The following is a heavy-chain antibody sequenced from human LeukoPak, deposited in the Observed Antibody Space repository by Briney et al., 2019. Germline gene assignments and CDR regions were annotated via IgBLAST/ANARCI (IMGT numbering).Heavy chain of an antibody. CDR3: ARVDYDILTGYYLSEDY. Sequence: GASVKVSCKASGYTFTGYYMHWVRQAPGQGLEWMGWINPNSGGTNYAQKFQGRVTMTRDTSISTAYMELSRLRSDDTAVYYCARVDYDILTGYYLSEDYWGQGTLVTVSS. CDR2: INPNSGGT. D-gene: IGHD3-9*01. CDR1: GYTFTGYY. J-gene: IGHJ4*02. V-gene: IGHV1-2*02.